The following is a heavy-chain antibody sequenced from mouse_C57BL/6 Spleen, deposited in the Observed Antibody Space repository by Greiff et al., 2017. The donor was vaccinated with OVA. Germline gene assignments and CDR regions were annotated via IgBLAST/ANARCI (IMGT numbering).Heavy chain of an antibody. J-gene: IGHJ2*01. CDR1: GFTFSSYG. V-gene: IGHV5-6*02. Sequence: EVMLVESGGDLVKPGGSLKLSCAASGFTFSSYGMSWVRQTPDKRLEWVATISSGGSYTYYPDSVKGRFTISRDNAKNTLYLQMSSLKSEDTAMYYCARHEATGYFDYWGQGTTLTVSS. D-gene: IGHD6-1*01. CDR2: ISSGGSYT. CDR3: ARHEATGYFDY.